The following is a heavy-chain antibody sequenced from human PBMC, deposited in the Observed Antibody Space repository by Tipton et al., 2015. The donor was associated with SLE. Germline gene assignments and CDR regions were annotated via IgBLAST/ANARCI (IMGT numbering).Heavy chain of an antibody. J-gene: IGHJ4*02. V-gene: IGHV4-34*01. Sequence: LSLTCAVYGGSFSGYYWSWIRQPPGKGLEWIGEINHSGSTNYNPSLKSRVTISVDTSKNQFSLKLSSVTAADTAVYYCAREGDIVVVPAAIPLDYWGQGTLVTVSS. D-gene: IGHD2-2*02. CDR1: GGSFSGYY. CDR2: INHSGST. CDR3: AREGDIVVVPAAIPLDY.